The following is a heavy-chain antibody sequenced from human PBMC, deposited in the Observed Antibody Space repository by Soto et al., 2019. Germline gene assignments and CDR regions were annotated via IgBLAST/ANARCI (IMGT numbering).Heavy chain of an antibody. CDR2: ISYDGSNK. CDR3: ARNLGRIAAAEYYFDY. Sequence: QVQLVESGGGVVQPGRSLRLSCAASGFTFSSYAMHWVRQAPGKGLEWVAVISYDGSNKYYADSVKGRFTISRDNSKNTLYLQMNSLRAEDTAVYYCARNLGRIAAAEYYFDYWGQGTLVTVSS. D-gene: IGHD6-13*01. J-gene: IGHJ4*02. CDR1: GFTFSSYA. V-gene: IGHV3-30-3*01.